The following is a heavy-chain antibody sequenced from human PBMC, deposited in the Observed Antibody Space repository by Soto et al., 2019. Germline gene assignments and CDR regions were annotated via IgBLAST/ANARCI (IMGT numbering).Heavy chain of an antibody. V-gene: IGHV6-1*01. CDR3: KGYTMYYDKEDGMDV. Sequence: QTLSLTCVISGDSVNSNTRASNSIRQSASRGLEWLGRTYYRLKRYYNYASSVSGRIRVTLHTSKNQFSLQLTSLSTEATAVYCSKGYTMYYDKEDGMDVWGRGTTVTVSS. D-gene: IGHD3-16*01. J-gene: IGHJ6*02. CDR2: TYYRLKRYY. CDR1: GDSVNSNTRA.